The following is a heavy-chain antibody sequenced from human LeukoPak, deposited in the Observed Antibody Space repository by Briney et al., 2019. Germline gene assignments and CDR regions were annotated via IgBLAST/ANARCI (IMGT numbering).Heavy chain of an antibody. CDR3: ARGREHSSRRHRLDP. CDR1: GGSFSGYY. V-gene: IGHV4-34*01. J-gene: IGHJ5*02. D-gene: IGHD3-3*02. CDR2: INHSGST. Sequence: SETLSLPCAVYGGSFSGYYWSWIRQPPGKGLEWIGEINHSGSTNYNPSLKSRVTISVDTSKNQFSLKLSSVTAADTAVYYCARGREHSSRRHRLDPWGQGTLVTVSS.